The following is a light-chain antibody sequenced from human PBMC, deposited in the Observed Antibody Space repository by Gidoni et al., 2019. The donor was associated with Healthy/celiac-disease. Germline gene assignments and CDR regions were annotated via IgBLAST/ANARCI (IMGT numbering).Light chain of an antibody. CDR1: QVSSSY. CDR2: SAS. J-gene: IGKJ4*01. Sequence: IQSTQSPSSLSASVGDRVTITCRVSQVSSSYINWYRQKPGKVPKLLIYSASNVQSGGPSRFSDRESGTDFTRTISSLQPEDVATYYGQRTYNAPRLTFGGGTKVEIK. V-gene: IGKV1-27*01. CDR3: QRTYNAPRLT.